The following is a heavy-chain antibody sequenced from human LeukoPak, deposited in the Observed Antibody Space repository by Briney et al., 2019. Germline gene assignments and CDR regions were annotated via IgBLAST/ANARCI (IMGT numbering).Heavy chain of an antibody. D-gene: IGHD3-9*01. J-gene: IGHJ4*02. CDR1: GFTFSSYG. Sequence: GGSLRLSCAASGFTFSSYGMHWVRQAPGKGLQWVAVISYDGSNKYYADSVKGRFTISRDNSKNTLYLQMNSLRAEDTAVYYCAIGSRYDILTGSPFDYWGQGTLVTVSS. CDR2: ISYDGSNK. V-gene: IGHV3-30*03. CDR3: AIGSRYDILTGSPFDY.